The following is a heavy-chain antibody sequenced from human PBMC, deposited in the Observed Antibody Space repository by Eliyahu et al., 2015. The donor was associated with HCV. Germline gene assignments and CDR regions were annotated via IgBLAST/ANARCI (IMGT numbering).Heavy chain of an antibody. D-gene: IGHD3-9*01. Sequence: EVQLVQSGAEVKKPGESLRLSCKGSGYSFSNRWIGWVRQMPGKGLEWMGIIYPSDSDTRYNPSFQGQVTISVDKSIDTAYLQWSSLKASDNAVYYCARKTTDWPGHFDYWGQGAPGHRLF. V-gene: IGHV5-51*01. CDR2: IYPSDSDT. CDR3: ARKTTDWPGHFDY. J-gene: IGHJ4*02. CDR1: GYSFSNRW.